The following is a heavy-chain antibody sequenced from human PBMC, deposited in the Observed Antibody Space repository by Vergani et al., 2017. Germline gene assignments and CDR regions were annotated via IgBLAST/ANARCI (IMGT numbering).Heavy chain of an antibody. CDR2: FDPEDGET. Sequence: QVQLVQSGAEVKKPGSSVKVSCKVSGYTLTELSMHWVRQAPGKGLEWMGGFDPEDGETIYAQKFQGRVTMTEDTSTDTAYMELSSLRSEDTAVYYCATGQGKLWFGTHFFDYWGQGTLVTVSS. CDR3: ATGQGKLWFGTHFFDY. J-gene: IGHJ4*02. V-gene: IGHV1-24*01. CDR1: GYTLTELS. D-gene: IGHD3-10*01.